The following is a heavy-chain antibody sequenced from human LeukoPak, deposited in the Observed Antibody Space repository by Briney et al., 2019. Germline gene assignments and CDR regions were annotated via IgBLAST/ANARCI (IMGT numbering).Heavy chain of an antibody. CDR3: ARQSIAARGYYYYMDV. Sequence: SETLSLTCTVSGGSISSSSYYWGWIRQPPGKGLEWVGSIYYSGSTYYNPSLKSRVTISVDTSKNQFSLKLSSVTAADTAVYYCARQSIAARGYYYYMDVWGKGTTVTVSS. CDR1: GGSISSSSYY. J-gene: IGHJ6*03. V-gene: IGHV4-39*01. D-gene: IGHD6-6*01. CDR2: IYYSGST.